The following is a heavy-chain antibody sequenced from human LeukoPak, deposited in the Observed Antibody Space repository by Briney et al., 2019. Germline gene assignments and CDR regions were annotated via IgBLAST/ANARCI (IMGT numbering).Heavy chain of an antibody. J-gene: IGHJ5*02. CDR2: IYYSGST. CDR1: GGSITSYY. D-gene: IGHD4-17*01. V-gene: IGHV4-59*08. CDR3: ARHDHSDFGDPNWFDP. Sequence: PSETLSLTCSVSGGSITSYYWSWIRQPPGKGLEWIGYIYYSGSTNYNPSLKSRVTIAVDTSKNQFSLKVNSVTAADTAVYYCARHDHSDFGDPNWFDPWGQGTLFTVSS.